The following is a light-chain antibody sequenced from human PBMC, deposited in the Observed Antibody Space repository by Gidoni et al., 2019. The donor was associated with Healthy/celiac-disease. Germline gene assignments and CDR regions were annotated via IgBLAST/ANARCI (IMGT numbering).Light chain of an antibody. Sequence: EIVLTQSPGTLSLSPGKRATLSCRASQSVSSSYLAWYQQKPGQAPRLLIYGASSRATGIPDRCSGSGSGTDFTLTISRLEPEDFAVYYCQQYDSSPSITFGQGTRLEIK. J-gene: IGKJ5*01. CDR2: GAS. CDR1: QSVSSSY. CDR3: QQYDSSPSIT. V-gene: IGKV3-20*01.